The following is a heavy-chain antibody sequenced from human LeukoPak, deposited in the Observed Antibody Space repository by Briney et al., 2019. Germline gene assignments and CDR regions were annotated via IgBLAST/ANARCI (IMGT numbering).Heavy chain of an antibody. CDR3: AKESSSMVNLYFAY. D-gene: IGHD3-10*01. J-gene: IGHJ4*02. Sequence: GGSLRLFCAAWGFTFRSYAMSGGREAPGKGVDWVSAVSGCGCSTFYADSAQGRFNISRENSKNTVYLQINSLRGGDTGGYFFAKESSSMVNLYFAYWGQGTLVTVSS. CDR1: GFTFRSYA. V-gene: IGHV3-23*01. CDR2: VSGCGCST.